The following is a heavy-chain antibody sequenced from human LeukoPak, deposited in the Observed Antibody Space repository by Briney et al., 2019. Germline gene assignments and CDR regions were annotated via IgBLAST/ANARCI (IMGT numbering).Heavy chain of an antibody. CDR1: GFTFSSYY. CDR3: AREYYGSSDC. D-gene: IGHD3-10*01. CDR2: IGSGGKNI. Sequence: KPGGSLRLSCAASGFTFSSYYMSWIRQAPGKGLEWLSYIGSGGKNINYADSVKGRLTISRDNAKNSLFLQINSLRAEDTAVYYCAREYYGSSDCWGQGTVVTVSS. V-gene: IGHV3-11*01. J-gene: IGHJ4*02.